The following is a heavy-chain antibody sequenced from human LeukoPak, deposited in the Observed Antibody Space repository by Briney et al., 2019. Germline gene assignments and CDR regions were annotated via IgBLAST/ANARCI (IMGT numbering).Heavy chain of an antibody. CDR2: MNPNSGNT. D-gene: IGHD1-26*01. Sequence: ASVKVSCKASGYTFTSYDINWVRQATGQGLEWMGWMNPNSGNTGYAQKFQGRVTITRNTSISTAYMELSSLRSEDTAVYYCARALSGSYQFYYFDYWGQGTLVTVSS. CDR1: GYTFTSYD. CDR3: ARALSGSYQFYYFDY. J-gene: IGHJ4*02. V-gene: IGHV1-8*03.